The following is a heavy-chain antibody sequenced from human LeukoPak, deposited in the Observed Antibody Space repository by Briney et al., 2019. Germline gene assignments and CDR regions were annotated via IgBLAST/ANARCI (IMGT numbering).Heavy chain of an antibody. D-gene: IGHD2-2*01. V-gene: IGHV3-66*01. CDR2: IYSGGST. J-gene: IGHJ4*02. CDR3: ASLRVPAAPIDY. CDR1: GFTVSSNY. Sequence: GGSLRLSCAASGFTVSSNYMSWVRQAPGKGLGWVSVIYSGGSTYYADSVKGRFTISRDNSKNTLYLQMNSLRAEDTAVYYCASLRVPAAPIDYWGQGTLVTVSS.